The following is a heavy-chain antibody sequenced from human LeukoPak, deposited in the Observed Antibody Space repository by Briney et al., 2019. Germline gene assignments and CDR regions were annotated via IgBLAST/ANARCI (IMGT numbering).Heavy chain of an antibody. J-gene: IGHJ5*02. V-gene: IGHV3-21*01. CDR3: ARERSYCSGATCSLDL. Sequence: GGSLRLSRAASGFSLSIYDMVWVRQAPGKGLEWIASTGLSSSYIGYADSVKGRLTISRDNGENSVYLQMNSLRAEDTAVYFCARERSYCSGATCSLDLWGQGTLVTVSS. CDR2: TGLSSSYI. CDR1: GFSLSIYD. D-gene: IGHD2-15*01.